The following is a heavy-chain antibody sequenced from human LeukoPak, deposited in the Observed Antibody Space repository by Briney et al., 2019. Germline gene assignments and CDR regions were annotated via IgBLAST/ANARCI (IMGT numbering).Heavy chain of an antibody. D-gene: IGHD2-2*01. CDR2: IKHDGSEK. Sequence: TGGSLRLSCVASGFTFSSFWMSWVRQAPGKGLEWVANIKHDGSEKYYVGSVKGRFTISRDNAKNSLYLQMNSLRAEDTAVYYCARGILTSTSCPFDYWGQGTLDTVSS. J-gene: IGHJ4*02. V-gene: IGHV3-7*01. CDR1: GFTFSSFW. CDR3: ARGILTSTSCPFDY.